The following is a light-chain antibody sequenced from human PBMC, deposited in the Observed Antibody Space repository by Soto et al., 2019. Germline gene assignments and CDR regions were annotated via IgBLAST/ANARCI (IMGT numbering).Light chain of an antibody. CDR2: GAS. J-gene: IGKJ1*01. Sequence: EIVMTQSPATLSVSPGERATLSCRASQSVSSNLAWYQQKPGQAPRLLIYGASNRATGIPDRFSGSGSGTDFTLTISSLEPEDFAVYYCQQSHNWPRTFGQGTKVDIK. V-gene: IGKV3D-15*01. CDR1: QSVSSN. CDR3: QQSHNWPRT.